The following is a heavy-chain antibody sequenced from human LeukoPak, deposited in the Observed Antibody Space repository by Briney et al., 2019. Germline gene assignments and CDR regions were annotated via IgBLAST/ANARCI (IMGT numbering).Heavy chain of an antibody. CDR3: ARVLRLRGFDP. CDR2: IYSGGST. D-gene: IGHD3-16*01. J-gene: IGHJ5*02. CDR1: GFTVSSNY. V-gene: IGHV3-53*01. Sequence: QSWGSLRLSCAASGFTVSSNYMSWVRQAPGKGLEWVSVIYSGGSTYYADSVKGRFTISRDNSKNTLYLQMNSLRAEDTAVYYCARVLRLRGFDPWGQGTLVTVSS.